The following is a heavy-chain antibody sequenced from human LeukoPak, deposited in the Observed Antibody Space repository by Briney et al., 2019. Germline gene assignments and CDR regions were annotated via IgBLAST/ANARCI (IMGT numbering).Heavy chain of an antibody. CDR3: AKSSGYSYGSIDY. V-gene: IGHV3-23*01. D-gene: IGHD5-18*01. Sequence: SGGSLRLSCAASGFTFSSYAMSWVRQAPGKRLEWVSAISGSGGSTYYADSVKGRFTISRDNSKNTLYLQMNSLRAEDTAVYYCAKSSGYSYGSIDYWGQGTLVTVSS. CDR2: ISGSGGST. CDR1: GFTFSSYA. J-gene: IGHJ4*02.